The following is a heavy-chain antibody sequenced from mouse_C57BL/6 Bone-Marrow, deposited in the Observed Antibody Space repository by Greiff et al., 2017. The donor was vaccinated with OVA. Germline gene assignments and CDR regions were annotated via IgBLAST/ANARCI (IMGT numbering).Heavy chain of an antibody. D-gene: IGHD1-1*01. CDR2: IHPNSGST. J-gene: IGHJ2*01. CDR1: GYTFTSYW. Sequence: QVQLKQPGAELVKPGASVKLSCKASGYTFTSYWMHWVKQRPGQGLEWIGMIHPNSGSTNYNEKFKSKATLTVDKSSSTAYMQLSSLTSEDSAVYYWAREILRFFDSWGQGTPLPVPS. V-gene: IGHV1-64*01. CDR3: AREILRFFDS.